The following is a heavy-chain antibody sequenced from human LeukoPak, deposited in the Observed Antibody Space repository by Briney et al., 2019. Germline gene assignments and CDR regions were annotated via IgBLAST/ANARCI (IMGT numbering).Heavy chain of an antibody. Sequence: SETLSLTCAVYGGSFSGYYWSWIRQPPGKGLEWIGEINHSGSTNYNPSLKSRVTISVDTSKNQFSLKLSSVTAADTAVYYCARVRGYCSSTSCYSRYWFDPWGQGTLVTISS. CDR3: ARVRGYCSSTSCYSRYWFDP. V-gene: IGHV4-34*01. CDR1: GGSFSGYY. D-gene: IGHD2-2*01. J-gene: IGHJ5*02. CDR2: INHSGST.